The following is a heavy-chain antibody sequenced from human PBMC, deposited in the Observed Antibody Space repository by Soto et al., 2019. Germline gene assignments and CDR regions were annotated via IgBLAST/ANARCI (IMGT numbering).Heavy chain of an antibody. J-gene: IGHJ4*02. CDR2: ISGTVGGK. V-gene: IGHV3-23*01. D-gene: IGHD6-13*01. Sequence: EVQVLESGGGLVQPGGSLRLSCAASGFIFSSYAMSWVRQAQGKGLRWVSVISGTVGGKNYGDSVKGRFTISRDNSKNTLYLQMNSLRAEDTAVYYCAKEMSGYTSSCINYWGQGTLVTVSS. CDR3: AKEMSGYTSSCINY. CDR1: GFIFSSYA.